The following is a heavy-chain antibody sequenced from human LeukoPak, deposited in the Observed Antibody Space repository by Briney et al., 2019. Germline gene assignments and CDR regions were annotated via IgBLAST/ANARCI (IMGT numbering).Heavy chain of an antibody. CDR3: ARARHREGYKNTWYEN. Sequence: GGSLRLSCAASGFTFSSYSMNWVRQAPGKGLEWVSSISSSSSYIYYADSVKGRFTISRDNAKNSLYLQMNSLRAEDTAVYYRARARHREGYKNTWYENWGQGTLVTVSS. CDR2: ISSSSSYI. CDR1: GFTFSSYS. V-gene: IGHV3-21*01. J-gene: IGHJ4*02. D-gene: IGHD5-12*01.